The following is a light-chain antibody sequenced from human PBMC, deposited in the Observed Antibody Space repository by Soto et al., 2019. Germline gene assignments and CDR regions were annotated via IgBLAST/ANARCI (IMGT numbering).Light chain of an antibody. CDR2: WPS. CDR1: QSVLYSSNNKNY. Sequence: DIVMTQSPDSLAVSLGERATINCKSSQSVLYSSNNKNYLAWYQQKPGQPPKLLIYWPSTRESGDPDRFSGSGSGTGFTLSISSLQAEDLEVYYCQQYCSTPLTFEGGTKVETK. J-gene: IGKJ4*01. CDR3: QQYCSTPLT. V-gene: IGKV4-1*01.